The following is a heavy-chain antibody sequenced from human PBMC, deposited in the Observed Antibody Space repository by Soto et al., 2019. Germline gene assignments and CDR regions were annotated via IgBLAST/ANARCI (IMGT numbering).Heavy chain of an antibody. CDR1: GYAFTTYG. CDR2: ISAHNGNT. CDR3: ERGRYGDY. J-gene: IGHJ4*02. Sequence: QVHLVQSGAEVKKPGASVKVSCQGSGYAFTTYGITWVLQAPGQGLEWMGWISAHNGNTNYAQKLQGRVTVTRDTSTSTAYMELRSLRYDDTAVYCLERGRYGDYWGQGALVTVSS. D-gene: IGHD1-1*01. V-gene: IGHV1-18*01.